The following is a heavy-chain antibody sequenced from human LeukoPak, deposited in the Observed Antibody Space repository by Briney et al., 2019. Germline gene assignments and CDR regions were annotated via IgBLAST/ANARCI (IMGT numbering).Heavy chain of an antibody. V-gene: IGHV3-21*01. CDR2: ISSSSSYI. CDR3: ARDSSRYCSSTSCYA. Sequence: PGGSLSLSCAASGFTFSSYSMNWVRQAPGKGLEWVSSISSSSSYIYYADSVKGRFTISRDNAKNSLYLQMNSLRAEDTAVYYCARDSSRYCSSTSCYAWGQGTLVTVSS. J-gene: IGHJ5*02. CDR1: GFTFSSYS. D-gene: IGHD2-2*01.